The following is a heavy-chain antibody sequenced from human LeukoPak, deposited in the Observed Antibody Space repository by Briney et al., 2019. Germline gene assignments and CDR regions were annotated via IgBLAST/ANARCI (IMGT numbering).Heavy chain of an antibody. CDR3: AKAGYGSGSYFFDY. D-gene: IGHD3-10*01. V-gene: IGHV3-30*02. J-gene: IGHJ4*02. CDR1: GFTFSSYG. Sequence: GGSLRLSCAASGFTFSSYGMHWVRQAPGKGLEWVAFVRYDGSNKYYADSVKGRFTISGDNSKNTVYLQMNSLRAEDTAVYYCAKAGYGSGSYFFDYWGQGTLVTVSS. CDR2: VRYDGSNK.